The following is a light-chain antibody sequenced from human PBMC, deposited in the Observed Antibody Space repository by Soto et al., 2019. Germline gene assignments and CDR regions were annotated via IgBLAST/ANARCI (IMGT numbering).Light chain of an antibody. V-gene: IGLV2-14*01. Sequence: QSALTQPASVSGSPGQSIAISCTGNSSDVGGYNYVSWYQQYPGEAPKLLIYDVSNRPSGISDRFSGSKSGNTASLTISGLQAEDEADYYCGSYTSTTLHVVFGGGTKVTVL. CDR2: DVS. CDR3: GSYTSTTLHVV. J-gene: IGLJ2*01. CDR1: SSDVGGYNY.